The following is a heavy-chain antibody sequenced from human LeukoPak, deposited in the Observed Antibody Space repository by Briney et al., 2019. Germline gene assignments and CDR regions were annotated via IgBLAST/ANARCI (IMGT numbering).Heavy chain of an antibody. CDR3: ARDFLGVNSSGWYDY. CDR2: IIPIFGTA. CDR1: GGTFSSYA. Sequence: SVKVSCKASGGTFSSYAVSWVRQAPGQGLEWMGGIIPIFGTANYAQKFQGRVTITADESTSTAYMELSSLRSEDTAVYYCARDFLGVNSSGWYDYWGQGTLVTVSS. V-gene: IGHV1-69*13. D-gene: IGHD6-19*01. J-gene: IGHJ4*02.